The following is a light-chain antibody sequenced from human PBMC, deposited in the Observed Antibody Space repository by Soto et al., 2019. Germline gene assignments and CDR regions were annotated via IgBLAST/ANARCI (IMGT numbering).Light chain of an antibody. J-gene: IGLJ3*02. CDR3: ATWDDSLNAWV. Sequence: QSVLTQPPSASGTPGQRVTISCSGSNSNIGSNTVNWYQQLPGTAPKLLIYSVNQRPSGVPDRFSGSKSGTSASLAISGLQSEDEADYYCATWDDSLNAWVFGGGTKLTV. CDR1: NSNIGSNT. CDR2: SVN. V-gene: IGLV1-44*01.